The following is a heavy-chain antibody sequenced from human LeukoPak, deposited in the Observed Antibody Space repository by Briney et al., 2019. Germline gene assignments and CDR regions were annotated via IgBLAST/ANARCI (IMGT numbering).Heavy chain of an antibody. J-gene: IGHJ5*02. CDR2: INSDGSST. CDR1: GFTFSSYW. D-gene: IGHD2-2*01. V-gene: IGHV3-74*01. Sequence: PGGSLRLSCAAPGFTFSSYWMHWVRQAPGKGLVWVSRINSDGSSTSYADSVKGRFTISRDNAKNTLYLQMSSLRAEDTAVYYCARVVVPAAIDWFDPWGQGTLVTVSS. CDR3: ARVVVPAAIDWFDP.